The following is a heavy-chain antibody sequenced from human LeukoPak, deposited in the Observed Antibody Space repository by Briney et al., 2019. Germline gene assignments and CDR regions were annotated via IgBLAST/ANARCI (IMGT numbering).Heavy chain of an antibody. CDR1: GGSISSSKYY. D-gene: IGHD3-10*01. J-gene: IGHJ4*02. CDR3: ARGGRRITMVRGVIWDHDY. V-gene: IGHV4-39*07. CDR2: IYYSGSA. Sequence: SETLSLTCTVSGGSISSSKYYWGWIRQPPGKGLEWIGSIYYSGSAYYNPSLKSRVTISVDTSKNQFSLKLSSVTAADTAVYYCARGGRRITMVRGVIWDHDYWGQGTLVTVSS.